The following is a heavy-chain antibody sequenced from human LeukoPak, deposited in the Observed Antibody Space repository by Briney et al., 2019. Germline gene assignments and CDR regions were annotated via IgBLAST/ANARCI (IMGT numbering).Heavy chain of an antibody. Sequence: PGGSLRLSCAASGFTVSSTYMNWVRQAPGKGLEWVSIIYSSGLTYYADSVKGRFTISRDNSKNTLYLQMNSLTAEDTGVYYCARDGSPRGYYFYYMDVWGKGTTVTVSS. V-gene: IGHV3-53*01. J-gene: IGHJ6*03. CDR3: ARDGSPRGYYFYYMDV. D-gene: IGHD3-10*01. CDR1: GFTVSSTY. CDR2: IYSSGLT.